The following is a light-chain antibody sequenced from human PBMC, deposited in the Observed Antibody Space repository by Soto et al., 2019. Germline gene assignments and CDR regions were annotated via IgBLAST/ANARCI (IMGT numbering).Light chain of an antibody. Sequence: IVLTQSPATLSVSPGERVTLSCRASQNLHSFLNWYQQRPGQAPRPLIYDGSKRAAGVPDRISGDGSGTDYHLTISSIEPEDFELYYCQQRTRWPMTFGQGTRLETK. J-gene: IGKJ5*01. V-gene: IGKV3-11*01. CDR2: DGS. CDR3: QQRTRWPMT. CDR1: QNLHSF.